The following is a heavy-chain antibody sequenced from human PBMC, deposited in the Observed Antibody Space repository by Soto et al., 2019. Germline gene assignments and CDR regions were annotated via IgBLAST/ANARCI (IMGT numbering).Heavy chain of an antibody. CDR1: GGSISSYY. D-gene: IGHD2-15*01. CDR3: ARDYGGNRGFDY. V-gene: IGHV4-59*01. Sequence: SETLSLTCIVSGGSISSYYWSWIRQPPGKGLEWIGYIYYSGGTNYNPSLKSRVTMSVDTSNNQFSLKLSSVTAADTAVYYCARDYGGNRGFDYWGQGTLVTVSS. CDR2: IYYSGGT. J-gene: IGHJ4*02.